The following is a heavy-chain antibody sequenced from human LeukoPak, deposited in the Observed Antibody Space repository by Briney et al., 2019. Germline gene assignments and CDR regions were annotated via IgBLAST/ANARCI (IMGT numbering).Heavy chain of an antibody. CDR1: GAPIGDYF. D-gene: IGHD6-19*01. CDR3: ARGPRGWYSSG. CDR2: ASSSGTT. Sequence: SETLSLTCTVSGAPIGDYFWHWIRHPAGEGLEWIGRASSSGTTNYNPSLRSRVTISVDTSRSQFSLKLSSVTAADTAVYYCARGPRGWYSSGWGRGTLVTVSS. J-gene: IGHJ4*02. V-gene: IGHV4-4*07.